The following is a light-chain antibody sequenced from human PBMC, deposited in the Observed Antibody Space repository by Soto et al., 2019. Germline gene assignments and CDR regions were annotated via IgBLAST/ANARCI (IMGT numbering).Light chain of an antibody. V-gene: IGLV2-11*01. Sequence: QSALTQPRSVSGSPGQSVTISCTGTSSDVGGYNHVSWYQQNPGEAPKFMIFDVIKRPSGVPDRFSGSKSGNTASLTISGLQAEDEADYYCCSYAGSSAYVFGAGTKVTVL. J-gene: IGLJ1*01. CDR3: CSYAGSSAYV. CDR2: DVI. CDR1: SSDVGGYNH.